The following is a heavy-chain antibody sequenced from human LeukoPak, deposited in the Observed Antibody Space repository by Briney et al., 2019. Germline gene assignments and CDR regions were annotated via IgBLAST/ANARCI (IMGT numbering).Heavy chain of an antibody. CDR3: AYTAAENWFDP. CDR2: ISAYNGNT. V-gene: IGHV1-18*01. J-gene: IGHJ5*02. CDR1: GYTFTSYG. Sequence: ASVKVSCKAPGYTFTSYGISWVRQAPGQGLEWMGWISAYNGNTNYAQKLQGRVTVTTDTSTSTAYMELRSLRSDDTAVYYCAYTAAENWFDPWGQGTLVTVSS. D-gene: IGHD6-13*01.